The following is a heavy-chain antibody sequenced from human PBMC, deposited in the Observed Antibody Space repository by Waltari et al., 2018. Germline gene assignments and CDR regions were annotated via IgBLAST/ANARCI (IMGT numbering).Heavy chain of an antibody. CDR1: GFTFSRHA. V-gene: IGHV3-23*01. J-gene: IGHJ6*02. CDR2: ISGSGVST. D-gene: IGHD1-26*01. CDR3: AKQEGAYYYYDMDV. Sequence: EVQVLESGGDLIQPGGSLRLSCAASGFTFSRHAMSWVRQAPGKGLEWVSAISGSGVSTYYAESVKGRFAISRDNSRDTLYLEMNSLRAEDTAVYYCAKQEGAYYYYDMDVWGQGTTVTVSS.